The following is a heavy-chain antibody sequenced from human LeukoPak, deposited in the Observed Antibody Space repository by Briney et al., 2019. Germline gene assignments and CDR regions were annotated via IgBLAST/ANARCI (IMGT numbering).Heavy chain of an antibody. CDR3: ARENQSGSYFHFDY. CDR2: IYSGGST. V-gene: IGHV3-66*01. Sequence: GGSLRLSCAASGFTVSSNYMSWVRQAPGKGLEWVSVIYSGGSTYYADSVKGRFTISRDNSKNTLYLQMNSLRAEDTAVYYCARENQSGSYFHFDYWGQGTLVTVSS. J-gene: IGHJ4*01. CDR1: GFTVSSNY. D-gene: IGHD1-26*01.